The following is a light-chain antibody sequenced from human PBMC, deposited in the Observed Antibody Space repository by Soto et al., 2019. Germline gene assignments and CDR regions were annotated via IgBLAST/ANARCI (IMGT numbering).Light chain of an antibody. CDR2: GAS. Sequence: IVLTQSPGTLSLSPGERATLSCRASQSVSSTYIAWYQQNPGQAPRLLIYGASSRATGIPDRFSVSGSGTDFTLTISRLEPEDFAVYFCQQYGRSPPFTFGQGTKVEIK. CDR3: QQYGRSPPFT. V-gene: IGKV3-20*01. CDR1: QSVSSTY. J-gene: IGKJ2*01.